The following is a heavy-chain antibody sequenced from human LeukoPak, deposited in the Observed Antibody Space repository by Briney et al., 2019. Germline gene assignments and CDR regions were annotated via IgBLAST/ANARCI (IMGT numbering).Heavy chain of an antibody. CDR3: ARGWGWQQLVSWFDP. D-gene: IGHD6-13*01. Sequence: SETLSLTCTVSGGSISSYYWSWIRQPPRKGLEWIGYIYYSGSTNYNPSLKSRVTISVDTSKNQFSLKLSSVTAADTAVYYCARGWGWQQLVSWFDPWGQGTLVTVSS. CDR1: GGSISSYY. V-gene: IGHV4-59*01. CDR2: IYYSGST. J-gene: IGHJ5*02.